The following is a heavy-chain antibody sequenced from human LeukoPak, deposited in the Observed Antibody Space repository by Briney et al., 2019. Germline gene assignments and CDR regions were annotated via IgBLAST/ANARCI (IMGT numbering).Heavy chain of an antibody. CDR3: ARDVVAAVGSFDY. D-gene: IGHD6-13*01. V-gene: IGHV4-4*07. Sequence: PSETLSLTCTVSGDSISRYYWSWLRQPAGKGLEWIGHIYTSGSTNYNPSLKSRVTMSVDTSKNQFFLKLSSVTAADTAVYYCARDVVAAVGSFDYWGQGILVTVSS. J-gene: IGHJ4*02. CDR1: GDSISRYY. CDR2: IYTSGST.